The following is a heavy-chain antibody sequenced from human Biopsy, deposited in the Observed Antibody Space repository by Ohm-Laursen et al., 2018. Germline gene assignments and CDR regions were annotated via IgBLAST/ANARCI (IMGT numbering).Heavy chain of an antibody. V-gene: IGHV3-21*06. J-gene: IGHJ5*01. CDR2: ISASSSYI. CDR1: GFIFSNYW. Sequence: SLRLSCTASGFIFSNYWMSWVRQAPGKGLEWVSSISASSSYIHYADSVKGRFTVSRDNTKNSLYLQMNSLRAADTAIYYCATELLPPGVGGPWLDSWGQGTPVTVSS. CDR3: ATELLPPGVGGPWLDS. D-gene: IGHD3-10*01.